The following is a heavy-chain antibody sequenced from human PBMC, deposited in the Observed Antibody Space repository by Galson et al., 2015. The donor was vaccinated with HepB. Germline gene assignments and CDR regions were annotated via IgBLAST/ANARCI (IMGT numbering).Heavy chain of an antibody. D-gene: IGHD6-19*01. CDR1: GFTFSSYW. CDR2: IKQDGSEK. CDR3: AREYGIAVAGYYYYYYMDV. Sequence: LRLSCAASGFTFSSYWMSWVRQAPGKGLEWVANIKQDGSEKYYVDSVKGRFTISRDNAKNSLYLQMNSLRAEDTAVYYCAREYGIAVAGYYYYYYMDVWGKGTTVTVSS. J-gene: IGHJ6*03. V-gene: IGHV3-7*03.